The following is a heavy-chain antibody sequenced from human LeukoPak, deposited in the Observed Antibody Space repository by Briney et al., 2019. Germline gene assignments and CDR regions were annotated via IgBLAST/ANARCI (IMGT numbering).Heavy chain of an antibody. CDR3: ATCGSESYCGDYYYYYMDV. J-gene: IGHJ6*03. D-gene: IGHD1-26*01. Sequence: GASVTVSSTVSGYTLTELSMHWVRQAPGKGLGWMGGFDPEDGETHYAQTFWGRVTMSEDTSTDTAYMELSSLRSEDTAVYYCATCGSESYCGDYYYYYMDVWGKGTTVSVSS. V-gene: IGHV1-24*01. CDR1: GYTLTELS. CDR2: FDPEDGET.